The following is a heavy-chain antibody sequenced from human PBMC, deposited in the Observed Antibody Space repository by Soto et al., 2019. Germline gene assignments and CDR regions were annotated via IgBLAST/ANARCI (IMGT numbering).Heavy chain of an antibody. CDR3: ARGGGPVTTYYYYYGMDV. Sequence: GASVKVSCKASGGTFSSYSISWVRHAPGQGLEWMGGIIPIFGTANYAQKFQGRVTITADESTSTAYMELSSLRSEDTAVYYCARGGGPVTTYYYYYGMDVWGQGTTVTVSS. CDR2: IIPIFGTA. J-gene: IGHJ6*02. D-gene: IGHD4-17*01. CDR1: GGTFSSYS. V-gene: IGHV1-69*13.